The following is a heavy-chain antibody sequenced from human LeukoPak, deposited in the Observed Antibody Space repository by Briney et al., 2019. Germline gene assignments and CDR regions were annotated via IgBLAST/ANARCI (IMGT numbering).Heavy chain of an antibody. J-gene: IGHJ4*02. CDR2: VNTDGSST. Sequence: GGSLRLSCAASGFTFSSYWMHWVRQAPGKGLVWVSRVNTDGSSTRYADSVKGRFTISRDNAKNTLYLQMNSLRAEDTAVYYCARERPRYCSGRSCYSYYFDYWGQGTLVTVSS. V-gene: IGHV3-74*01. CDR3: ARERPRYCSGRSCYSYYFDY. CDR1: GFTFSSYW. D-gene: IGHD2-15*01.